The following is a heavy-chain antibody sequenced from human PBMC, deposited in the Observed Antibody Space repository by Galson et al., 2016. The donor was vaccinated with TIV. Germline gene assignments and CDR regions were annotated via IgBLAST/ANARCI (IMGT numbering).Heavy chain of an antibody. Sequence: SVKVSCKASGGTFRTYSFNWVRQAPGQGLQWMGRIIPILGLANYAQKFQGRVTITADTSMSTAYMELRSLKSEDTAVYYCALNPATDTTTLRGVGHWGQGTLVTVSS. CDR3: ALNPATDTTTLRGVGH. CDR2: IIPILGLA. CDR1: GGTFRTYS. V-gene: IGHV1-69*02. D-gene: IGHD4-11*01. J-gene: IGHJ5*02.